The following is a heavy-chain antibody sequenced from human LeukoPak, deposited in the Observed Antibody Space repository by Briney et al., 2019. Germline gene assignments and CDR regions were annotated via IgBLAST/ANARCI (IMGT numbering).Heavy chain of an antibody. CDR2: IYSGGST. CDR1: GFTVSSNY. J-gene: IGHJ4*02. V-gene: IGHV3-53*01. Sequence: GGSLRLSCAASGFTVSSNYMSWVRQAPGKGLEWVSVIYSGGSTYYADSVKGRFTISRDNSKNTLYLQMNSLRAEDTAVYYCARRWIVGAASYFDYWGQGTLVTVSS. D-gene: IGHD1-26*01. CDR3: ARRWIVGAASYFDY.